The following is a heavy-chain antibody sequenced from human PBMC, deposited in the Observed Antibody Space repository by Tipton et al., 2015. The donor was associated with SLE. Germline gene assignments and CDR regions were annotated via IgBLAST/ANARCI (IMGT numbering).Heavy chain of an antibody. V-gene: IGHV3-23*01. CDR3: AKCGACYYSCGMDV. CDR2: ISGSAGST. CDR1: GFTFSSYG. J-gene: IGHJ6*02. Sequence: SLRLSCAASGFTFSSYGMSWVRQAPGKGLEWVSSISGSAGSTYYADSVKGRLTISRDNSKNTLYLQMNSLRADDTAVYYCAKCGACYYSCGMDVWGLGTTVTVSS. D-gene: IGHD3-10*01.